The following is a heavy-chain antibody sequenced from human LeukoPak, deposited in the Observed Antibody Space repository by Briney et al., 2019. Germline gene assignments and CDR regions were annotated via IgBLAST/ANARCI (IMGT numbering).Heavy chain of an antibody. V-gene: IGHV4-31*03. D-gene: IGHD5-18*01. CDR2: IYYSEST. J-gene: IGHJ3*02. CDR1: GGSISSGDYY. CDR3: ARSRSGYSYDHAAFEI. Sequence: SETLPLTCTVSGGSISSGDYYWSWIRQHPGKGLEWIGYIYYSESTHYNPSLKSRITISVDTSKNQFSLKLSSVTAADTAVYYCARSRSGYSYDHAAFEIWGQGTVVTVSS.